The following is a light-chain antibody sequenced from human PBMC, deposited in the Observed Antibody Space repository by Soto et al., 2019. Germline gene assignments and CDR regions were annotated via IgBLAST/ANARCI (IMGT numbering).Light chain of an antibody. Sequence: EIVLTQSPATLSLSPGERATLSCRASQSVSSYLACYQQKPGQAPSLLIYDASNRATGIPTRFSGSGSGTDFTLTISSLEPEDFAVYYCQQRSNGPLTFGGGTKVEIK. J-gene: IGKJ4*01. CDR3: QQRSNGPLT. CDR1: QSVSSY. V-gene: IGKV3-11*01. CDR2: DAS.